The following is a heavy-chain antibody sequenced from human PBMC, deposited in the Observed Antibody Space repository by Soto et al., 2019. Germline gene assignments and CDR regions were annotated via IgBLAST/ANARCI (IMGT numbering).Heavy chain of an antibody. CDR3: ARDRRYCTNGVCYVRPRGSGWEHNY. D-gene: IGHD2-8*01. CDR1: GYTFTSYG. V-gene: IGHV1-18*01. J-gene: IGHJ4*02. Sequence: QVQLVQSGAEVKKPGASVKVSCKASGYTFTSYGISWVRQAPGQGLEWMGWISAYNGNTNYAQKLQGRVTMTTDTSTSTAYMELRSLRSDATAVYDCARDRRYCTNGVCYVRPRGSGWEHNYWGQGTLVTVSS. CDR2: ISAYNGNT.